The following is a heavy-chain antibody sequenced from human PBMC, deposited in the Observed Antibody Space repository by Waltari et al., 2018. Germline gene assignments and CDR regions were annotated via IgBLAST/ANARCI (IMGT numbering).Heavy chain of an antibody. CDR3: APLPGGSGQTFDY. CDR2: IEPEDDET. D-gene: IGHD3-10*01. Sequence: EVQLVQSGAEVKKPGATVKISCKASGYTFIDYFMHWVQQAPGKGLEGVGRIEPEDDETVYAEKFQGRVTITADTSTDTSYLELSSLRSDDTAVYYCAPLPGGSGQTFDYWGQGTLLTVSS. J-gene: IGHJ4*02. V-gene: IGHV1-69-2*01. CDR1: GYTFIDYF.